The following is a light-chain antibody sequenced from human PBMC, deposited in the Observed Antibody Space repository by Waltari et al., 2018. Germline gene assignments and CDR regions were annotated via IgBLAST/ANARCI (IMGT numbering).Light chain of an antibody. CDR3: YSTDSSGNHRV. CDR2: EDS. Sequence: SYELTQPPSVSVSPGQTARTTCPGDALPNNSASWYQQKSGQAPVLVIYEDSKRPSGIPERFSGSSSGTMATLTISGAQVEDEADYYCYSTDSSGNHRVFGGGTKLTVL. J-gene: IGLJ3*02. CDR1: ALPNNS. V-gene: IGLV3-10*01.